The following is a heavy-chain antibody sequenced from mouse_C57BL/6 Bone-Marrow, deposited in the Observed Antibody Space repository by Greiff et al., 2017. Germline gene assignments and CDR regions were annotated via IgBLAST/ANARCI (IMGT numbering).Heavy chain of an antibody. CDR2: IDPENGDT. Sequence: EVQLQQSGAELVRPGASVKLSCTASGFNIKDDYMHWVKQRPEQGLEWIGWIDPENGDTEYASKFQGKATITADTSSNTAYLQLSSLTSEDTAVYYCTTLYYYGSSSYCFDYGGQGTTLTVSS. CDR1: GFNIKDDY. V-gene: IGHV14-4*01. CDR3: TTLYYYGSSSYCFDY. D-gene: IGHD1-1*01. J-gene: IGHJ2*01.